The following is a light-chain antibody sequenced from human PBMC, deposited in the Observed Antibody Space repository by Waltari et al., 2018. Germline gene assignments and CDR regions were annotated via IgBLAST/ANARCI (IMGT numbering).Light chain of an antibody. CDR3: HQYDTSPLT. CDR1: QTMLKNH. V-gene: IGKV3-20*01. J-gene: IGKJ4*01. CDR2: GAS. Sequence: ETVLTQSPGTLSLSSGERATRSCRSSQTMLKNHLGWYQQKPGQAPRLLSYGASSRATGIPDRFSGSGSGTDFFLTISRLEPEYFAVYYCHQYDTSPLTFGGGTRVDIK.